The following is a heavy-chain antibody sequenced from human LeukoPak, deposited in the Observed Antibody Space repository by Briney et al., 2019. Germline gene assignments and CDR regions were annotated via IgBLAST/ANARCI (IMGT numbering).Heavy chain of an antibody. D-gene: IGHD3-16*02. Sequence: RASVKVSCKASGYTFTSYYMHWVRQAPGQGLEWMGIINPSGGSTSYAQNCQGRVTMTRDTSTSTVYMELSSLRSEDTAVYYCARGDWGYVWGSYPPWRIDYWGQGTLVTVSS. CDR2: INPSGGST. CDR3: ARGDWGYVWGSYPPWRIDY. V-gene: IGHV1-46*01. J-gene: IGHJ4*02. CDR1: GYTFTSYY.